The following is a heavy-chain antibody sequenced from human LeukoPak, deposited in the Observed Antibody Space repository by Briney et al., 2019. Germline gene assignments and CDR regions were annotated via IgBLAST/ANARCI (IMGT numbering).Heavy chain of an antibody. J-gene: IGHJ6*03. CDR2: IYSGGSI. D-gene: IGHD1-26*01. CDR3: ARANGELWDDIYYYYMDV. Sequence: PGGSLRLSCAASGFTVSSNYMSWVRRAPGRGLEWVSVIYSGGSIYYADSVKGRFTVSRDISENTLYLQMNSLRAEDTAVYYCARANGELWDDIYYYYMDVWGKGTTVTVSS. V-gene: IGHV3-53*01. CDR1: GFTVSSNY.